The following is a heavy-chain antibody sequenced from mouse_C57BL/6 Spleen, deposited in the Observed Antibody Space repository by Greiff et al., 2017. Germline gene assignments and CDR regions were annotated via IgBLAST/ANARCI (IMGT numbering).Heavy chain of an antibody. Sequence: DVMLVESGGGLVQPGGSLSLSCAASGFTFTDYYMSWVRQPPGKALEWLGFIRNKANGYTTEYSASVMGRFTISRDNSQSIIYLQMNALSAEDSATCYCARWDWDVWYFDVWGTGTTVTVSS. J-gene: IGHJ1*03. CDR2: IRNKANGYTT. CDR3: ARWDWDVWYFDV. CDR1: GFTFTDYY. D-gene: IGHD4-1*01. V-gene: IGHV7-3*01.